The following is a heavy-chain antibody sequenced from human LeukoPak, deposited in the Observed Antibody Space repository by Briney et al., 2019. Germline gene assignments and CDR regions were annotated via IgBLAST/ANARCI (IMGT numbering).Heavy chain of an antibody. D-gene: IGHD6-19*01. J-gene: IGHJ4*02. CDR1: GYTLTELS. V-gene: IGHV1-24*01. Sequence: ASVKVSCKVSGYTLTELSMHWVRQAPGKGLEWMGGFDPEDGETIYAQKFQGRVTMTEDTSTDAAYMELSSLRSEDTAVYYCATRLASSGWYRGFDYWGQGTLVTVSS. CDR3: ATRLASSGWYRGFDY. CDR2: FDPEDGET.